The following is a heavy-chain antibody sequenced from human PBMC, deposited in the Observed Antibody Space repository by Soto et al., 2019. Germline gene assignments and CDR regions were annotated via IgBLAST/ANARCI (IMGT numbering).Heavy chain of an antibody. Sequence: EVQLVESGGGFVQPGGSLRLSCAASGFTFSNYWMSWVRQAPGKGPEWVANIKVDGSEKYYVDSVKGRFTISRDNAKNSLYLQMNILRAEDTAVYYCAGVAVRGKGTLVTVSS. CDR2: IKVDGSEK. D-gene: IGHD6-19*01. CDR3: AGVAV. V-gene: IGHV3-7*05. J-gene: IGHJ4*02. CDR1: GFTFSNYW.